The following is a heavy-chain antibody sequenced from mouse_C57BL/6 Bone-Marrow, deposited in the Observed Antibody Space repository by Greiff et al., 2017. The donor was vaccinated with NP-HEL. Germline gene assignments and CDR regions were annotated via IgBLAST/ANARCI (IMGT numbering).Heavy chain of an antibody. CDR1: GYTFTSYW. D-gene: IGHD1-1*01. J-gene: IGHJ4*01. Sequence: QVQLQQPGAELVMPGASVKLSCKASGYTFTSYWMHWVKQRPGQGLEWIGEIDPSDSYTNYNQKFKGKSTLTVDKSSSTAYMQLSSLTSEDSAVYYCAREGYGSSYARDAMDYWGQGTSVTVSS. V-gene: IGHV1-69*01. CDR3: AREGYGSSYARDAMDY. CDR2: IDPSDSYT.